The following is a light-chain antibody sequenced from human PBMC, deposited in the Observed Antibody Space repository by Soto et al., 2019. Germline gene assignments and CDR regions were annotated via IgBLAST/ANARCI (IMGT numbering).Light chain of an antibody. Sequence: DIQMTQSPSSLSASVGDRVTITCRASQGISNYLAWYQQKPGKVPKLLIYDASALQSGVPSRFSGSGSGTDFTLTISSLQPEDIATDYCQEYNNVLFTFGPGTKVEIK. V-gene: IGKV1-27*01. CDR2: DAS. CDR1: QGISNY. CDR3: QEYNNVLFT. J-gene: IGKJ3*01.